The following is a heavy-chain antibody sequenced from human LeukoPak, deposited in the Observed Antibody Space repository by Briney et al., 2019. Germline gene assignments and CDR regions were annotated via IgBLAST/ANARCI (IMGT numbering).Heavy chain of an antibody. V-gene: IGHV3-43D*03. CDR1: GFTFDDYA. CDR3: AKDIGGPGGSSSWYLVRTRYYFDY. J-gene: IGHJ4*02. D-gene: IGHD6-13*01. Sequence: GGSLRLSCAASGFTFDDYAMHWVRQAPGKGLEWVSLISWDGGSTYYADSVKGRFTISRDNSKNSLYLQMNSLRAEDTALYYCAKDIGGPGGSSSWYLVRTRYYFDYWGQGTLVTVSS. CDR2: ISWDGGST.